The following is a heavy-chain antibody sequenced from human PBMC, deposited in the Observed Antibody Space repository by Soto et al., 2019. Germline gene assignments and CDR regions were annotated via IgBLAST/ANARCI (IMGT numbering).Heavy chain of an antibody. D-gene: IGHD3-10*01. CDR3: ARDLGSGSHYMGDAFDI. V-gene: IGHV4-31*03. J-gene: IGHJ3*02. CDR2: IYYSGST. CDR1: GGSISSGGYY. Sequence: QVQLQESGPGLVKPSQTLSLTCTVSGGSISSGGYYWSWIRQQPGKGLEWIGYIYYSGSTYYNPSLKSRVTISVDTSKNQFSLKLSSVTAADTAVYYCARDLGSGSHYMGDAFDIWGQGTMVTVSS.